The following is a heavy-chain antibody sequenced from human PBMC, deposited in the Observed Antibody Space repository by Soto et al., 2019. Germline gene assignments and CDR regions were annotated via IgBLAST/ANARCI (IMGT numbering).Heavy chain of an antibody. V-gene: IGHV3-48*01. CDR3: ARHPERIAEIGWFDP. D-gene: IGHD6-13*01. CDR1: GFTFSSYS. CDR2: ISSSSITI. Sequence: EVQLVESGGGLVQPGGSLRLSCAASGFTFSSYSMNWVRQAPGKGLEWGSYISSSSITIYYADSVKGRFTISRDNAKNSLYLQMNSLRAEDTAVYYCARHPERIAEIGWFDPWGQGTLVTVSS. J-gene: IGHJ5*02.